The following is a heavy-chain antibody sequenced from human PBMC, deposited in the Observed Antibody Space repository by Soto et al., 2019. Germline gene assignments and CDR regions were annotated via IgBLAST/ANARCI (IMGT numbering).Heavy chain of an antibody. D-gene: IGHD2-15*01. CDR2: IYYSGST. V-gene: IGHV4-59*08. Sequence: SETLSLTCTVSGGSISSYYWSWIRQPPGKGLEWIGYIYYSGSTNYNPSLKSRVTISVDTSKNQFSLKLSSVTAADTAVYYCARHGSHCSGGSCYGSGNWFDPWGQGTLVTVSS. CDR3: ARHGSHCSGGSCYGSGNWFDP. CDR1: GGSISSYY. J-gene: IGHJ5*02.